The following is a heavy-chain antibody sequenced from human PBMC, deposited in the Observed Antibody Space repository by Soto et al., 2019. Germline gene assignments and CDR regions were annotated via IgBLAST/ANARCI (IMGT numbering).Heavy chain of an antibody. CDR2: IYYSGST. CDR1: GGSISSYY. J-gene: IGHJ4*02. Sequence: SETLSLSCTVSGGSISSYYWSWIRQPPGKGLEWIGYIYYSGSTNYNPSLKSRVTISVDTSKNQFSLKLSSVTAADTAVYYCARDIGSGWYRGYFDYWGQGTLVTVSS. CDR3: ARDIGSGWYRGYFDY. D-gene: IGHD6-19*01. V-gene: IGHV4-59*01.